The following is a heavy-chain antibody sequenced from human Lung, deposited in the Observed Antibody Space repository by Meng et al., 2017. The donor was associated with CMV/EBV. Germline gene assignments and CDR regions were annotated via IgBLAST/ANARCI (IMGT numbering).Heavy chain of an antibody. CDR3: ESFHSGGYAFDI. D-gene: IGHD3-10*01. CDR2: ISHDGSNK. CDR1: GFTFSIYA. Sequence: SXRLXCAASGFTFSIYAMHWVRQAPDKGLEWVSVISHDGSNKYYADSVKARFSISRDNSENTVYLQMNSLRAEDTAVYYCESFHSGGYAFDIWGQGPMVTVSS. J-gene: IGHJ3*02. V-gene: IGHV3-30*04.